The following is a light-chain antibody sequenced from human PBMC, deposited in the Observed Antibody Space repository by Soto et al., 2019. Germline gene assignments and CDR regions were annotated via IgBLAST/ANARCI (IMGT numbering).Light chain of an antibody. CDR2: EVT. J-gene: IGLJ1*01. CDR3: SSYTTSSTYV. Sequence: QSALTQPASVSGSPGQSITISCTGTSSDIGDNNFVSWYQKHPGKAPKLVIFEVTARPSGVSDRFSGSKSGNTASLNISGLQAEDEADFYCSSYTTSSTYVFGTGTKLTVL. CDR1: SSDIGDNNF. V-gene: IGLV2-14*01.